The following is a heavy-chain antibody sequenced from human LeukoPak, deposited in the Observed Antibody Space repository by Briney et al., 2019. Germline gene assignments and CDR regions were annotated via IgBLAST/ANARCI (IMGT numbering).Heavy chain of an antibody. CDR1: GYTLTELS. V-gene: IGHV1-24*01. D-gene: IGHD1-26*01. CDR2: FDPEDGET. Sequence: ASVKVSCKVSGYTLTELSMHWVRQAPGKGLEWMGGFDPEDGETIYAQKFQGRVTMTEDTSTDTAYMELSSLRSEDTAVYYCATDIVGATPSAPAAFDYWGQGTLVTVSS. CDR3: ATDIVGATPSAPAAFDY. J-gene: IGHJ4*02.